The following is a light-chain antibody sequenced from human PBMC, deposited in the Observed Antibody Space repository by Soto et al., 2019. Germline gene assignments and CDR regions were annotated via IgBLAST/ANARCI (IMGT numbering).Light chain of an antibody. J-gene: IGKJ4*01. CDR1: QGISSY. V-gene: IGKV1-9*01. CDR2: AAS. Sequence: DIQLTQSPSFLSASVGDRVTITCRASQGISSYLAWYQQKPGKAPKLLIYAASTLHSGVPSRFSGSGSGTEFTLTISSLQPEDFATYYCQQVNSYPRGLTFGGGTKVEIK. CDR3: QQVNSYPRGLT.